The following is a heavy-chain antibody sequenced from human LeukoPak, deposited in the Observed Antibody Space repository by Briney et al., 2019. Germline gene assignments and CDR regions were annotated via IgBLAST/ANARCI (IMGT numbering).Heavy chain of an antibody. V-gene: IGHV4-34*01. CDR3: ARDSSSWYNFDI. CDR1: GGSFSDYY. D-gene: IGHD6-13*01. CDR2: INHSGST. J-gene: IGHJ3*02. Sequence: PSETLSLTCAVYGGSFSDYYWSWIRQPPGKGLEWIGEINHSGSTNYNPSLKSRVTISVDTSKNQFSLKLSSVTAADTAVYYCARDSSSWYNFDIWGQGTMVTVSS.